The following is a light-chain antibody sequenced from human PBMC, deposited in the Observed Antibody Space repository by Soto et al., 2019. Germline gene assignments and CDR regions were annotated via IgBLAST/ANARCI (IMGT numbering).Light chain of an antibody. J-gene: IGKJ1*01. CDR1: QSISSW. V-gene: IGKV1-5*03. CDR3: QYYHDYCWT. CDR2: KTS. Sequence: DIPLTQSPSTLSASVGDRVTITCRASQSISSWLAWYQQKPGKGPNLLIYKTSNLESGVPSRFSGRESGTESTLTISSLQPDDLATYYCQYYHDYCWTFLQGTKLEIK.